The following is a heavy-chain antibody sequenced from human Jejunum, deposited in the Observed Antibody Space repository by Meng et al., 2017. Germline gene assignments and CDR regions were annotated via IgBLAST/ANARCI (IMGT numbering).Heavy chain of an antibody. CDR2: IKSNKDGETA. Sequence: VQLVEYGGGLVKPGGSLRLSCAASGFAFTNAWMSWVRQAPGKGLEWVGRIKSNKDGETADYAAPVKGRFTISRDDSKNTLYLQMSSLKTEDTAVYYCTTIYWGYWGQGTLVTVSS. V-gene: IGHV3-15*01. CDR1: GFAFTNAW. CDR3: TTIYWGY. D-gene: IGHD7-27*01. J-gene: IGHJ4*02.